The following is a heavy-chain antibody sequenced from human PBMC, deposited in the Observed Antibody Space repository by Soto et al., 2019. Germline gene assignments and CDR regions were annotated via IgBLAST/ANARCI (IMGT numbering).Heavy chain of an antibody. Sequence: SGGSLRLSCAASGFTFSSYAMSWARQAPGKGLEWVSAISGSGGSTYYADSVKGRFTISRDNSKNTLYLQMNSLRAEDAAVYYCAKVVHDFWSGYLDYWGQGTLVTV. CDR2: ISGSGGST. J-gene: IGHJ4*02. CDR1: GFTFSSYA. D-gene: IGHD3-3*01. V-gene: IGHV3-23*01. CDR3: AKVVHDFWSGYLDY.